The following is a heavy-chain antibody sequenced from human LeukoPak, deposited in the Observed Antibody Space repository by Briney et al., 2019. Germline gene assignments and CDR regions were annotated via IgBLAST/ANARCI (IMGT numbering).Heavy chain of an antibody. Sequence: GGALRLSCAGSGFTFNNYAMSWVRQAPGKGLEWVSYIGTSSATIYYADSVKGRFTISRDNAKNSLYLQMNSLRAEDTAVYYCARDYDYGFTMWGQGTMVTVSS. CDR1: GFTFNNYA. D-gene: IGHD3-16*01. CDR2: IGTSSATI. V-gene: IGHV3-48*01. CDR3: ARDYDYGFTM. J-gene: IGHJ3*02.